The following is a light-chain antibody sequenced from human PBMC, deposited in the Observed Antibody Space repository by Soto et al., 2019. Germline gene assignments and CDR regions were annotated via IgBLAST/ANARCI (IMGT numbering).Light chain of an antibody. CDR1: QSISTW. CDR3: QQYSNYPYT. Sequence: DIQMTQSPSTLSSSVGDRVTITCRTSQSISTWLAWYQQKPGKAPKLLLYKASRLESGVPSRFSGSWSGTEFTLSISSLQPDDFATYHCQQYSNYPYTFGQGTKLEIK. CDR2: KAS. V-gene: IGKV1-5*03. J-gene: IGKJ2*01.